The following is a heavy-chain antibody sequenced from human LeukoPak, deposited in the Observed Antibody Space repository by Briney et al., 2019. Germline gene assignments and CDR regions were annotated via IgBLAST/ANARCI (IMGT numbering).Heavy chain of an antibody. CDR3: ARSPKVVVAAIKPRYWFDP. J-gene: IGHJ5*02. Sequence: ASVKVSCKASGYTFTSYDINWVRQATGQGLEWMGWMNPNSGNTGYAQKFQGRVSITRNTAISTAYMELSSLRSEDTAVYYCARSPKVVVAAIKPRYWFDPWGQGTLVTVSS. V-gene: IGHV1-8*03. D-gene: IGHD2-15*01. CDR1: GYTFTSYD. CDR2: MNPNSGNT.